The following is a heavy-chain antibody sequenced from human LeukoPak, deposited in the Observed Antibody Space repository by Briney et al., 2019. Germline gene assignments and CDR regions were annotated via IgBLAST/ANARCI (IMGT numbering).Heavy chain of an antibody. CDR2: IYTSGST. CDR1: GGSIGSGSYY. J-gene: IGHJ4*02. Sequence: SETLSLTCTVSGGSIGSGSYYWSWIRQPAGKGLEWIGRIYTSGSTNYNPSLKGRVTISVDTSKNQFSLKLSSVTAADTAVYYCARGTYYYDSSEGYWGQGTLVTVSS. CDR3: ARGTYYYDSSEGY. D-gene: IGHD3-22*01. V-gene: IGHV4-61*02.